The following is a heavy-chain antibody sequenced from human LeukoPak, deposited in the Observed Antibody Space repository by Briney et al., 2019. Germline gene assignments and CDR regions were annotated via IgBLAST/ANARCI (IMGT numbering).Heavy chain of an antibody. CDR3: ARDRVGPPPYYDSSGYYYVSLDY. V-gene: IGHV1-69*13. CDR2: IIPIFGTA. Sequence: SVKVSCTACRGTFSSYAISWVRQAPGQGLEWIGGIIPIFGTANYAQKFQGRVTITADESTSTAYMELSSLRSEDTAVYYCARDRVGPPPYYDSSGYYYVSLDYWGQGTLVTVSS. CDR1: RGTFSSYA. D-gene: IGHD3-22*01. J-gene: IGHJ4*02.